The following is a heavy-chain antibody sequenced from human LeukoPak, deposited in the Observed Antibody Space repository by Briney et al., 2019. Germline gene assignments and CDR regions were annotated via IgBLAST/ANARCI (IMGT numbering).Heavy chain of an antibody. CDR1: GGSISSSNW. J-gene: IGHJ4*02. CDR2: IYYSGST. V-gene: IGHV4-4*02. D-gene: IGHD4-17*01. CDR3: ARHTVTTPFDY. Sequence: SGTLSLTCAVSGGSISSSNWWSWVRQPPGKGLEWIGSIYYSGSTYYNPSLKSRVTISVDTSKNQFSLKLTSVTAADTAVYYCARHTVTTPFDYWGQGTLVTVSS.